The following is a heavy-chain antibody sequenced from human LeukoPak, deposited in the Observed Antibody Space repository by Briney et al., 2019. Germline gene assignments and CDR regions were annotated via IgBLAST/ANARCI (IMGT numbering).Heavy chain of an antibody. J-gene: IGHJ3*02. Sequence: GASVKVSCKASGCTFTGYYTHWVRQAPGQGLEWMGWINPNSGGTNYAQKFQGRVTMTRDTSISTAYMELSRLRSDDTAVYYCARDRYDILTGPRDAFDIWGQGTMVTVSS. D-gene: IGHD3-9*01. CDR1: GCTFTGYY. V-gene: IGHV1-2*02. CDR3: ARDRYDILTGPRDAFDI. CDR2: INPNSGGT.